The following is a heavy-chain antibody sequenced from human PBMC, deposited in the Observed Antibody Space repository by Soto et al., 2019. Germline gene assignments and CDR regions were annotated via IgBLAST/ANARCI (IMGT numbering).Heavy chain of an antibody. CDR1: GFTFNSYA. Sequence: QVQLVESGGGVVQPGRSLRLSCAASGFTFNSYAMHWVRQAPGKGLEWVAVISYDGSNKYHADSVKGRFTISRDNSKNTLYLQMNSLRAEDTAVYYCARFKGCSGGSCYPYFDYWGQGTLVTVSS. D-gene: IGHD2-15*01. CDR3: ARFKGCSGGSCYPYFDY. V-gene: IGHV3-30-3*01. CDR2: ISYDGSNK. J-gene: IGHJ4*02.